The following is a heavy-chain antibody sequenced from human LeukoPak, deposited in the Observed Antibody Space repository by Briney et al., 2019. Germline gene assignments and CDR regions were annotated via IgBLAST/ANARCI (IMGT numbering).Heavy chain of an antibody. CDR2: IIPIFGTA. CDR3: ARGGNWNDPIDAFDI. CDR1: GGTFSSYA. V-gene: IGHV1-69*06. D-gene: IGHD1-1*01. J-gene: IGHJ3*02. Sequence: SVKVSCKASGGTFSSYAISWVRQAPGQGLEWMGGIIPIFGTANYAQKFQGRVTITADKSTSTAYMELSSLRSDDAAVYYCARGGNWNDPIDAFDIWGQGTMVTVSS.